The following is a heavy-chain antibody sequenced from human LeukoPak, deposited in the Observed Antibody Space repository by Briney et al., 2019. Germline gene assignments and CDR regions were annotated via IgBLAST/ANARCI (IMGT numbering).Heavy chain of an antibody. CDR2: ISSSSSYI. Sequence: GGSLRLSCAASGFTFSSYSMNWVRQAPGKGLEWVSSISSSSSYIYYADSVKGRFTISRDNAKNSLYLQMNSLRAEDTAVYYCARDPNLYDISTGIFDYWGQGTLVTVSS. CDR1: GFTFSSYS. J-gene: IGHJ4*02. D-gene: IGHD3-9*01. CDR3: ARDPNLYDISTGIFDY. V-gene: IGHV3-21*01.